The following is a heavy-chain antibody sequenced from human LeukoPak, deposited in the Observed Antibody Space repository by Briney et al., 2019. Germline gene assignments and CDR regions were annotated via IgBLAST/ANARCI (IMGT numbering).Heavy chain of an antibody. V-gene: IGHV4-61*02. D-gene: IGHD3-22*01. Sequence: PSETLSLICTVSGGSISSGSYYWSWIRQPAGKGLEWIGRIYTSGSTNYHPSLKSRVTISVDTSKNQFSLKLSSVTAADTAVYYCARDCPRYDSSGYCAAFDIWGQGTMVTVSS. CDR2: IYTSGST. J-gene: IGHJ3*02. CDR3: ARDCPRYDSSGYCAAFDI. CDR1: GGSISSGSYY.